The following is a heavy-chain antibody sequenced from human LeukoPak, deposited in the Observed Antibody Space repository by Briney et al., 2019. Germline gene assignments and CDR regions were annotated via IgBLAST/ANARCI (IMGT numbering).Heavy chain of an antibody. D-gene: IGHD2-2*01. Sequence: SETLSLTCAVYGGSFSGYYWSWIRQPPGKGLEWIGEINHSGSTNYNPSLKSRVTISVDTSKNQFSLKLSSVTAADTAVYYCARHMTRRWIQGYCSSTSCYSPYYYMDVWGKGTTVTVSS. J-gene: IGHJ6*03. CDR2: INHSGST. V-gene: IGHV4-34*01. CDR3: ARHMTRRWIQGYCSSTSCYSPYYYMDV. CDR1: GGSFSGYY.